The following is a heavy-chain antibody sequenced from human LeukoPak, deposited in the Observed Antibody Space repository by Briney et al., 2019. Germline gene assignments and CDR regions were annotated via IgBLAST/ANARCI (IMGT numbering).Heavy chain of an antibody. CDR1: GGSISSYY. CDR3: ARYSSSWHAEFDY. D-gene: IGHD6-13*01. Sequence: SETLSLTCTVSGGSISSYYWSWIRQPPGKGLEWIGYIYYSGSTNYNPSLKSRVTISVDTSKNQFSLKLSSVTAADTAVYYCARYSSSWHAEFDYWGQGTLVTVSS. CDR2: IYYSGST. J-gene: IGHJ4*02. V-gene: IGHV4-59*12.